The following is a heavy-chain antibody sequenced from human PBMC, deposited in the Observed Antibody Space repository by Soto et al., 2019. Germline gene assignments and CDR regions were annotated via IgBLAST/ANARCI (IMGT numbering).Heavy chain of an antibody. CDR1: VGTLSNYA. V-gene: IGHV1-69*15. Sequence: QVQLVQSGAEVKKPGSSVKVSCKTSVGTLSNYAISWLRQAPGQGPEWMGSIIPIFDTANYAQKFQGRVTITADESTSTVYMELSSLRSEDTAVYYCAREGVDSDVVTFFDYWGQGTLVTVSS. J-gene: IGHJ4*02. D-gene: IGHD5-18*01. CDR3: AREGVDSDVVTFFDY. CDR2: IIPIFDTA.